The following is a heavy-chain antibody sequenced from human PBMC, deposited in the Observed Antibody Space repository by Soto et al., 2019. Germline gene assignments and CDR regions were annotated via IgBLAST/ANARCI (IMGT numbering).Heavy chain of an antibody. CDR2: ISSSGTSA. J-gene: IGHJ4*02. CDR1: GFTFSTYA. V-gene: IGHV3-64D*06. Sequence: GGSLRLSCSVFGFTFSTYAMHWVRQAPGKGLQYVSSISSSGTSAYYADSVKGRFTISRDNSKNTLYLQMSSLRVEDTAVYYCVIGRYVDYWGQGNLVTVSS. CDR3: VIGRYVDY.